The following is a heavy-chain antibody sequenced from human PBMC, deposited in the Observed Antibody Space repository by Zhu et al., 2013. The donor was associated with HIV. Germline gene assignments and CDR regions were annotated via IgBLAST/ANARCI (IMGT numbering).Heavy chain of an antibody. D-gene: IGHD4-17*01. CDR1: GYTFTSYY. CDR2: IYPSGDRT. J-gene: IGHJ3*02. CDR3: GREPSRTGGFDI. Sequence: QVQLVQSGAEVKRPGASVKVSCKASGYTFTSYYMHWVRQAPGQGLEWMGIIYPSGDRTSYAQRFQGRVTMTRDTSTSTVYMEVNSLTSEDTAVYYCGREPSRTGGFDIWGQGTMVTVS. V-gene: IGHV1-46*01.